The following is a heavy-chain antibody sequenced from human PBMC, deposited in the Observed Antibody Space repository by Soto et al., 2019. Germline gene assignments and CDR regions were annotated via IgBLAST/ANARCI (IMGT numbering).Heavy chain of an antibody. D-gene: IGHD3-22*01. CDR3: ARDDDSSGYYARGGAFDI. Sequence: QVQLVESGGGVVQPGRSLRLSCAASGFTFSSYGMHWVRQAPGKGLEWVAVIWYDGSNKYYADSVKGRFTISRDNSKNTLYLQMNSLRAEDTAVYYGARDDDSSGYYARGGAFDIWGQGTMVTVSS. CDR2: IWYDGSNK. V-gene: IGHV3-33*01. J-gene: IGHJ3*02. CDR1: GFTFSSYG.